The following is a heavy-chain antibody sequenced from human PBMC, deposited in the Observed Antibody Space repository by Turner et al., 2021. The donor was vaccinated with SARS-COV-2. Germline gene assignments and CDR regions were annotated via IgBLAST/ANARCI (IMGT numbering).Heavy chain of an antibody. J-gene: IGHJ4*02. D-gene: IGHD3-16*01. CDR1: GDSTSSVIYY. V-gene: IGHV4-39*01. CDR2: IYDSGSV. CDR3: ASQAGYYDPDGYYPRRFDN. Sequence: QPQLQESGPGLVKPSETLSLTCNVSGDSTSSVIYYWAWIRQSPGGDLDWIGSIYDSGSVHANPSMKSRMTMSVNITRNQFSLSLTSVTAEDAGVYYCASQAGYYDPDGYYPRRFDNWGRGALITVSS.